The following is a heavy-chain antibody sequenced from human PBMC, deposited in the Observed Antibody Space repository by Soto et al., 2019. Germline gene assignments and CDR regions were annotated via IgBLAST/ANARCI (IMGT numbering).Heavy chain of an antibody. Sequence: SQTLSLTCAISGXSVSSNSAGWNWVRQTPSRGLEWLGRTYYKSKWFNNYAVSVKSRITINPDTSQNQFPLHLDSVTPEDTAVYFCARGSWDDVSGHYYMDVWGKGTTVTVSS. V-gene: IGHV6-1*01. CDR1: GXSVSSNSAG. CDR2: TYYKSKWFN. D-gene: IGHD5-12*01. J-gene: IGHJ6*03. CDR3: ARGSWDDVSGHYYMDV.